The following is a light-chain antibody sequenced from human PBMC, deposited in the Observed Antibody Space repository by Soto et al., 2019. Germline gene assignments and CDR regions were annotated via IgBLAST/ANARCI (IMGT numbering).Light chain of an antibody. CDR2: GAS. CDR1: QSVSSSY. V-gene: IGKV3-20*01. Sequence: ESGSTQSPGTLSLYPGERATLSCRASQSVSSSYLAWYQQKPGQAPSLLIYGASRRATGIPDRFSGSGSGTDFTLTISRLEPEDFAVYYCQQYDSSPITFGQGTRLEIK. CDR3: QQYDSSPIT. J-gene: IGKJ5*01.